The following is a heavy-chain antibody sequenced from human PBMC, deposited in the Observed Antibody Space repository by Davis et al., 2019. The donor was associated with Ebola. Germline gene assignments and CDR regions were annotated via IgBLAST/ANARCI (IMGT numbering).Heavy chain of an antibody. J-gene: IGHJ5*02. CDR2: VSAYTGGT. Sequence: AASVKVSCKASGYTFTSYGISWVRQAPGQGLEWMGWVSAYTGGTNYAQKFQGRVIMTTDTSTSTAYMELRSLRSDDTAVYYCARDRLTMVQGGAWFDPWGQGALVIVSS. D-gene: IGHD3-10*01. CDR1: GYTFTSYG. CDR3: ARDRLTMVQGGAWFDP. V-gene: IGHV1-18*01.